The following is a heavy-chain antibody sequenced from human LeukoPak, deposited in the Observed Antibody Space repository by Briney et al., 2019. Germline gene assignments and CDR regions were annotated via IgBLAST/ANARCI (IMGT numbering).Heavy chain of an antibody. V-gene: IGHV3-21*01. CDR2: ISSSSSYI. CDR1: GFTFSSYS. Sequence: GGSLRLSCAASGFTFSSYSMNWVRQAPGKGLEWVSSISSSSSYIYYADSVKGRFTISRDNAKNSLYLQMNSLRAEDTAVYYCANFRRDGLYPDWGQGTLVTVSS. D-gene: IGHD5-24*01. J-gene: IGHJ4*02. CDR3: ANFRRDGLYPD.